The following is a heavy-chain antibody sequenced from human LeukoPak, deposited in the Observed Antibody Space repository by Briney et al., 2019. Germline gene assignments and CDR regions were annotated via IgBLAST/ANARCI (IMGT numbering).Heavy chain of an antibody. Sequence: ASVTVSCKASGYTFTGYYMHWVRQAPGQGLEWMGWINPNSGGTNYAQKFQGRVTMTRDTSTSTAYMELRSLRYDDTAVYYCARDMRRSRARWENLGFDPWGQGTQVTVSS. J-gene: IGHJ5*02. D-gene: IGHD1-26*01. CDR2: INPNSGGT. V-gene: IGHV1-2*02. CDR1: GYTFTGYY. CDR3: ARDMRRSRARWENLGFDP.